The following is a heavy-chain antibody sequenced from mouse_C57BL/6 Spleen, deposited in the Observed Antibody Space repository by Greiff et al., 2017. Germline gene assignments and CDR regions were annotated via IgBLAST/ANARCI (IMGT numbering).Heavy chain of an antibody. Sequence: EVKLVESGGGLVQPGGSMKLSCAASGFTFSDAWKDWVRQSPEKGLEWVAEIRNKANNHATYYAESVKGRFTISRDDSKSSVYLQMNSLRAEDTGIYYCTRPLTGSYWYFDVWGTGTTVTVSS. CDR1: GFTFSDAW. D-gene: IGHD4-1*01. V-gene: IGHV6-6*01. J-gene: IGHJ1*03. CDR2: IRNKANNHAT. CDR3: TRPLTGSYWYFDV.